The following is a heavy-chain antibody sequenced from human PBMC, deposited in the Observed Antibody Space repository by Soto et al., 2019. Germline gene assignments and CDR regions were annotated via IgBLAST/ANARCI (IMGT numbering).Heavy chain of an antibody. J-gene: IGHJ4*02. Sequence: GGSLRLSCAASGFTFNTYAMTWVRQAPGKGLEWVSSISADGSLTYYADSVQGRFTISRDTSENTLYLQMNRLRAEDTAVYYCAKKVPATNPLDSWGQGTLVTVSS. CDR2: ISADGSLT. CDR1: GFTFNTYA. V-gene: IGHV3-23*01. CDR3: AKKVPATNPLDS.